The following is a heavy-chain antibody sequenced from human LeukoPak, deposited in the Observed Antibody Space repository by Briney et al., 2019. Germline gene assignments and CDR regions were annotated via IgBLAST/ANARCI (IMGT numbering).Heavy chain of an antibody. V-gene: IGHV3-48*03. CDR2: ISSSGSTI. J-gene: IGHJ4*02. CDR3: ARVTRGTVTA. Sequence: PGGSLRLSCAASGFTFSSYEMNWVRQAPGKGLEWVSYISSSGSTIYYADSVKGRFTIPRDNSKNTLYLQMNSLRAEDTAVYYCARVTRGTVTAWGQGTLVTVSS. D-gene: IGHD4-17*01. CDR1: GFTFSSYE.